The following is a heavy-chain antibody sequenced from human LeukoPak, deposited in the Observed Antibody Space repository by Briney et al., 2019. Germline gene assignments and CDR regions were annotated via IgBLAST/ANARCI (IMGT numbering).Heavy chain of an antibody. Sequence: ASVKVSCKASGYTFTSYGISWVRQAPGQGLEWMGWISAYNGNTNYAQKLQGRVTMTTDTSTSTAHMELRSLRSDDTAVYYCARIYGSSPWYAFDIWGQGTMVTVSS. D-gene: IGHD3-10*01. CDR3: ARIYGSSPWYAFDI. V-gene: IGHV1-18*01. J-gene: IGHJ3*02. CDR1: GYTFTSYG. CDR2: ISAYNGNT.